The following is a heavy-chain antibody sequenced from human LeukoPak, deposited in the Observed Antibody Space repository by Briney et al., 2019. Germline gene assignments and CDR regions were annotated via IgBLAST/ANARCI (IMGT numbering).Heavy chain of an antibody. J-gene: IGHJ4*02. Sequence: GGSLRLSCAASGFTFSNYAMHWVRQAPGKGLEWVAVISYDGSNKYYADSVKGRFTISRDNSKNTLYLQMNSLRAEDTAVYYCAREGMVRGVMSYFDYWGQGTLVTVSS. CDR3: AREGMVRGVMSYFDY. V-gene: IGHV3-30-3*01. CDR1: GFTFSNYA. D-gene: IGHD3-10*01. CDR2: ISYDGSNK.